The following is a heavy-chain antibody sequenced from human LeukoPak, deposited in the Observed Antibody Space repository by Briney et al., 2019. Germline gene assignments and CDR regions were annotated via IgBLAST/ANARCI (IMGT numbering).Heavy chain of an antibody. D-gene: IGHD5-12*01. Sequence: GESPKISCKGSGYSFTNYWIGWVRQMPGKGLEWMGIIYPGDSDTRYSPSFQGQVTISADKSISTAYLQWSSLKASDTAIYYCARHQGYSGYDYRYWGQGTLVTVSS. CDR2: IYPGDSDT. CDR1: GYSFTNYW. J-gene: IGHJ4*02. V-gene: IGHV5-51*01. CDR3: ARHQGYSGYDYRY.